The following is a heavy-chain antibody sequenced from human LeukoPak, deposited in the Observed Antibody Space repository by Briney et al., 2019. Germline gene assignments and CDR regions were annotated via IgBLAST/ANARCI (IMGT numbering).Heavy chain of an antibody. CDR2: IYTSGST. D-gene: IGHD3-3*01. CDR1: GGSISSYY. Sequence: PSETLSFTCTVSGGSISSYYWSWVRQPAGKGLEWIGRIYTSGSTNYNPSLKSRVTMSVDTSKNQFSLKLSSVTAADTAVYYCARETAYYDFWSGRAFDYWGQGTLVTVSS. CDR3: ARETAYYDFWSGRAFDY. J-gene: IGHJ4*02. V-gene: IGHV4-4*07.